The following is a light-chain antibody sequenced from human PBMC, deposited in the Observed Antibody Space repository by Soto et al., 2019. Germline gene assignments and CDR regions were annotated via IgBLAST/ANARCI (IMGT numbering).Light chain of an antibody. Sequence: DIVMTQTPLSVSVTPGQSASISCKSSQTLLHSNGKSYLYWYLQKAGQAQQHLIYEVSNRFSGVTDRFSGAGSVTDFTLNISRVEAEDVGVYYCLQSLQFPLTFGGGTKVEIK. V-gene: IGKV2D-29*01. CDR3: LQSLQFPLT. CDR1: QTLLHSNGKSY. CDR2: EVS. J-gene: IGKJ4*01.